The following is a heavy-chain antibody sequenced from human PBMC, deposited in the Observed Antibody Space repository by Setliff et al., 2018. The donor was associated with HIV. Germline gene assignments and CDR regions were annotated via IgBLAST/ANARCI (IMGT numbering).Heavy chain of an antibody. Sequence: ASVKVSCKASGYTFTSYAMHWVRQAPGERPEWMGWINTDNGATKYSQKFQGRVTLTRDRSASTAYMELSSLRSEDTAVYYCARESRWVLAGDYWGQGTLVTVSS. D-gene: IGHD6-19*01. V-gene: IGHV1-3*04. CDR3: ARESRWVLAGDY. CDR1: GYTFTSYA. J-gene: IGHJ4*02. CDR2: INTDNGAT.